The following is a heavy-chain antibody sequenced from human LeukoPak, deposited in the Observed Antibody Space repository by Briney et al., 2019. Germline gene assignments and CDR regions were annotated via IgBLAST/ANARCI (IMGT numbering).Heavy chain of an antibody. CDR3: ARDMVGYDDAFDI. D-gene: IGHD5-12*01. J-gene: IGHJ3*02. V-gene: IGHV4-38-2*02. Sequence: PSETLSLTCTVSGYSIRSGYYWGWIRQPPGKGLEWIGSISYSGSTYYNPSLKSRVTISVDTSKNQFSLRLSSVTAADTAVYYCARDMVGYDDAFDIWGQGTMVTVSS. CDR1: GYSIRSGYY. CDR2: ISYSGST.